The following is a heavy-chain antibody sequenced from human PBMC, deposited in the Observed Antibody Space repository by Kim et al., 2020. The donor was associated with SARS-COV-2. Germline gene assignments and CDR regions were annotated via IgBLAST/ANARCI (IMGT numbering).Heavy chain of an antibody. CDR3: ARDLGDLGSFDY. J-gene: IGHJ4*02. D-gene: IGHD3-10*01. V-gene: IGHV4-59*01. Sequence: NYNPSLKSRVTISVDTSKNQFSLKLSSVTAADTAVYYCARDLGDLGSFDYWGQGTLVTVSS.